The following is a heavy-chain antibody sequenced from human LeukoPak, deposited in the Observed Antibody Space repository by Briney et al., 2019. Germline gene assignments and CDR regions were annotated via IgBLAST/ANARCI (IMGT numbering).Heavy chain of an antibody. D-gene: IGHD2-15*01. CDR2: INTNTGNP. V-gene: IGHV7-4-1*02. CDR1: GYTFTSYA. CDR3: ARDPRYCSGGSCALHYYGMDV. J-gene: IGHJ6*02. Sequence: GASVKVSCKASGYTFTSYAMNWVRQAPGQGLEWMGWINTNTGNPTYAQGFTGRFVFSLDTSVSTAYLQISSLKAEDTAVYYCARDPRYCSGGSCALHYYGMDVWGQGTTVTVSS.